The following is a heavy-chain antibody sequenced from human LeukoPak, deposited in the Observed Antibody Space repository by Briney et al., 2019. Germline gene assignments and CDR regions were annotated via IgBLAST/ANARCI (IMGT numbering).Heavy chain of an antibody. CDR2: IYYSGST. D-gene: IGHD6-6*01. CDR3: ATHQYSSSSVGSY. Sequence: SETLSLTCTVSGGSISSSSYYWGWIRQPPGKGLEWIGSIYYSGSTYYNPSLKSRVTISVDTSKNQFSLKLSSVTAADTAVYYCATHQYSSSSVGSYWGQRTLVTVSS. V-gene: IGHV4-39*01. CDR1: GGSISSSSYY. J-gene: IGHJ4*02.